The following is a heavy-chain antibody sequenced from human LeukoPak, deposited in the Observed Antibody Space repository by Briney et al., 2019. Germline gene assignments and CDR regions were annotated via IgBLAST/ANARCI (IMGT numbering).Heavy chain of an antibody. Sequence: GGSLRLSCAASGFTLSSHAMSWVRQAPGKGLEWVSVMSGSGGSTYYADSVKGRFTISRDNSKNTLYLQMNSLRAEDTAVYYCAKFLQPVPVSMTSGFDYWGQGTLVTVSS. D-gene: IGHD2/OR15-2a*01. CDR3: AKFLQPVPVSMTSGFDY. V-gene: IGHV3-23*01. CDR2: MSGSGGST. CDR1: GFTLSSHA. J-gene: IGHJ4*02.